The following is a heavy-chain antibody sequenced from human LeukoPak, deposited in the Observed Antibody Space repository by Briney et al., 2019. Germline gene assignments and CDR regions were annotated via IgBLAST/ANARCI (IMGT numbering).Heavy chain of an antibody. CDR3: ARVKHDYGGYFDY. D-gene: IGHD4-17*01. CDR2: IYYSGST. V-gene: IGHV4-39*07. Sequence: PSETLSLTCTVSGGSISSSSYCWGWIRQPPGKGLEWIGSIYYSGSTNYNPSLKSRVTISVDTSKNQLSLKLSSVTAADTAVYYCARVKHDYGGYFDYWGQGTLVTVSS. J-gene: IGHJ4*02. CDR1: GGSISSSSYC.